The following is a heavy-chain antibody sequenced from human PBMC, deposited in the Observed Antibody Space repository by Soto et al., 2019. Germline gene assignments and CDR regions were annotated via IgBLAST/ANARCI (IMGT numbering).Heavy chain of an antibody. D-gene: IGHD5-18*01. CDR3: AKPREYRAYYYPMDV. CDR1: GFTFSSYG. V-gene: IGHV3-23*01. J-gene: IGHJ6*02. Sequence: EMQLLESGGGLVQPGGSLRLSCVASGFTFSSYGMSWVRQAPGKGLEWVAGISGISGRTDYADSVKGRFTIARDDSNNILYLQLKSLRAEDTAIYYCAKPREYRAYYYPMDVWGQGATVTVSS. CDR2: ISGISGRT.